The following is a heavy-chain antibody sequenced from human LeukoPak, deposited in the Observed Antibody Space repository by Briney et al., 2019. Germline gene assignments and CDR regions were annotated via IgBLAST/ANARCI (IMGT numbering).Heavy chain of an antibody. J-gene: IGHJ4*02. V-gene: IGHV5-51*01. CDR3: VSGLSLARHFDY. CDR2: IYCGDSDT. Sequence: GESLKISCKASGTIFTSYWIAWVRQLPGKGLEWMGIIYCGDSDTRYSPSFQGQVTISADKSISIAYLQWSSLKATDTAMYYCVSGLSLARHFDYWGQGALVTVSS. CDR1: GTIFTSYW. D-gene: IGHD6-6*01.